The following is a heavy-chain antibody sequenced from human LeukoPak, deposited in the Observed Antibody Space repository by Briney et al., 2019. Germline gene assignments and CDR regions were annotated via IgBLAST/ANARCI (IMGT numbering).Heavy chain of an antibody. CDR2: IYTSGST. CDR1: GGSFSGYY. V-gene: IGHV4-59*10. CDR3: AGTYYDFWSGYYPYYYYGMDV. D-gene: IGHD3-3*01. J-gene: IGHJ6*02. Sequence: PSETLSLTCAVYGGSFSGYYWSWIRQPAGKGLEWIGRIYTSGSTNYNPSLKSRVTMSVDTSKNQFSLKLSSVTAADTAVYYCAGTYYDFWSGYYPYYYYGMDVWGQGTTVTVSS.